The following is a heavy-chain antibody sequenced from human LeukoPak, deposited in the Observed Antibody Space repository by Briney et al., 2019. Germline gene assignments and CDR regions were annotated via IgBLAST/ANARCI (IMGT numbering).Heavy chain of an antibody. V-gene: IGHV3-23*01. CDR2: ITGSGGTT. CDR3: AKAGKGFISTSTRYHIDH. Sequence: PGGSLRLSCAASGFTFSSYAMNWVRQAPGKGLEWISAITGSGGTTYYADSVKGRFTISRDNSKNTLFLQMNSLRAEDTAVYYCAKAGKGFISTSTRYHIDHWGQGTLVTVSS. D-gene: IGHD3-22*01. CDR1: GFTFSSYA. J-gene: IGHJ4*02.